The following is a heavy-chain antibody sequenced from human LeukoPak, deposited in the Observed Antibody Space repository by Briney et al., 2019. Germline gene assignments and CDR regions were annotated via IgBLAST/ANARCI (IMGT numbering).Heavy chain of an antibody. V-gene: IGHV4-34*01. Sequence: PSETLSLTCAVYGGSFSGYYWSWIRQPPGKGLEWIGEINHSGSTNYNPSLKSRVTISVDTSKNQFSLKLSSVTAADTAVYYCARVLEDYYDIPAAFDIWGQGTMVTVSS. D-gene: IGHD3-22*01. CDR1: GGSFSGYY. CDR2: INHSGST. CDR3: ARVLEDYYDIPAAFDI. J-gene: IGHJ3*02.